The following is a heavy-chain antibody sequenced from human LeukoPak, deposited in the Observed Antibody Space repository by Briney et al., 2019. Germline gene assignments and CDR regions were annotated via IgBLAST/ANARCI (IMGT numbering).Heavy chain of an antibody. CDR1: GGSFSGYY. Sequence: SETLSLTCAVYGGSFSGYYWNWIRQPPGKGPEWIGEINHSGGTNYNPSLKSRVTISVDTSKNQFSLQLSSVTAADTAVHYCARHSSSSYFDYWGQGTLVTVSS. CDR2: INHSGGT. CDR3: ARHSSSSYFDY. J-gene: IGHJ4*02. D-gene: IGHD6-13*01. V-gene: IGHV4-34*01.